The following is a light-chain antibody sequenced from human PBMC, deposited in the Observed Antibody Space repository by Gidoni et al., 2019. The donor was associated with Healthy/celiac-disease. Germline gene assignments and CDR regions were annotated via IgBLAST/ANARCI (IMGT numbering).Light chain of an antibody. V-gene: IGKV1-33*01. J-gene: IGKJ3*01. CDR3: KQYDNLPLT. CDR2: DAS. Sequence: DIQMTQSPSSLSASVGDRVTITCQASQDISNYLNWYQQKPGKAPKLLIYDASNLETGVPSRFSGSGSGTDFTFTISSLQPEDIATYYCKQYDNLPLTVGPGTKVDIK. CDR1: QDISNY.